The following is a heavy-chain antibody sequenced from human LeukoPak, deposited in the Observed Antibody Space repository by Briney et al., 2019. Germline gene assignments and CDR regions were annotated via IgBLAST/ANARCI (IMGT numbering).Heavy chain of an antibody. CDR1: GFTFSTYW. D-gene: IGHD3-10*01. Sequence: TGGSLRLSCAASGFTFSTYWMTWVRQAPGKGLEWVANIKQDGSEKYYVDSVKGRFTISRDNAKNSLYLQMNSLRAEDTAVYYCARDSINVLLWFGELSFDYWGQGTLVTVSS. J-gene: IGHJ4*02. CDR3: ARDSINVLLWFGELSFDY. V-gene: IGHV3-7*01. CDR2: IKQDGSEK.